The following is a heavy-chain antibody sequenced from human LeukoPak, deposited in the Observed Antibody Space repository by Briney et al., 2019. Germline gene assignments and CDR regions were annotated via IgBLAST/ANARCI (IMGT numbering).Heavy chain of an antibody. CDR2: IYYSGST. J-gene: IGHJ3*02. CDR3: AREGVYDAFDI. Sequence: SETLSLTCAVSGGSVNSGSYYWSWIRQHPGKGLEWIGYIYYSGSTNYNPSLKSRVTISVDTSKNQFSLKLSSVTAADTAVYYCAREGVYDAFDIWGQGTMVTVSS. D-gene: IGHD6-13*01. V-gene: IGHV4-61*01. CDR1: GGSVNSGSYY.